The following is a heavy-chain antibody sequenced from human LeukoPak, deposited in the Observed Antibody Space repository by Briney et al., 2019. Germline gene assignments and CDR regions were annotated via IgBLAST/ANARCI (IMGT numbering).Heavy chain of an antibody. D-gene: IGHD6-13*01. V-gene: IGHV3-21*01. Sequence: TGGSLTLSCAASEFTFSSYSMNWVRQAPGKGLEWVSSISSSSSYIYYADSVKGRFTISRDNAKNSLYLQMNSLRAEDTAVYYCARDSHLPAYSSPGGWFDPWGQGTLVTVSS. CDR1: EFTFSSYS. CDR3: ARDSHLPAYSSPGGWFDP. J-gene: IGHJ5*02. CDR2: ISSSSSYI.